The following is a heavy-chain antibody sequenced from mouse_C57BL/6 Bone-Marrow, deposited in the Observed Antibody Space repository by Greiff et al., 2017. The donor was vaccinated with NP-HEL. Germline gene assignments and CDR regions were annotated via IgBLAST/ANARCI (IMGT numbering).Heavy chain of an antibody. CDR3: AREGYWYFDV. Sequence: VQLKQSGPELVKPGASVKMSCKASGYTFTDYNMPWVKQSHGKSLEWIGYINPNNGGTSYNQKFKGKATLTVNKSSSTAYMELRSLTSEDSAVYYCAREGYWYFDVWGTGTTVTVSS. J-gene: IGHJ1*03. CDR1: GYTFTDYN. V-gene: IGHV1-22*01. CDR2: INPNNGGT.